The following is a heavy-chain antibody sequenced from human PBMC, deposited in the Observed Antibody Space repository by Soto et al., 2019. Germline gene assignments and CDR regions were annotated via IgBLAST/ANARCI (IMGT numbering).Heavy chain of an antibody. CDR2: INHSGST. CDR3: ARIVRSRSNYVRPVHGIDV. Sequence: PSETLSLTCAVYGGSFSGYYWSWIRQPPGKGLEWIGEINHSGSTNYNPSLKSRVTISVDTSKNQFSLKLSSVTAADTAVYYCARIVRSRSNYVRPVHGIDVSGQGTTVTVSS. D-gene: IGHD4-4*01. J-gene: IGHJ6*02. CDR1: GGSFSGYY. V-gene: IGHV4-34*01.